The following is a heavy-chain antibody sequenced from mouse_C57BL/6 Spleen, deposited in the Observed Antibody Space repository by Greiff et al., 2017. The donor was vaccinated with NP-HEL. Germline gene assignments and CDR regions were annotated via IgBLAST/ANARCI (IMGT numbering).Heavy chain of an antibody. CDR3: ARGMRGASFAY. J-gene: IGHJ3*01. V-gene: IGHV1-80*01. Sequence: QVQLQQSGAELVKPGASVTISCKASGYAFSSYWMNWVKQRPGKGLEWIGQIYPGDGDPNYNGKFKGKATLTADKSSSTAYMQLSSLTSEDSAVYFCARGMRGASFAYWGQGTLVTVSA. CDR1: GYAFSSYW. CDR2: IYPGDGDP.